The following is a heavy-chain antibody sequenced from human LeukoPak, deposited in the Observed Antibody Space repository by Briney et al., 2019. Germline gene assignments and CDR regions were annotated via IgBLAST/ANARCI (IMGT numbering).Heavy chain of an antibody. D-gene: IGHD4-23*01. Sequence: GGSLRLSCAASGFTFSSYSMNWVRQAPGKGLAWVSSISSISSYIYYADSVKGRFTISRDNAKNSLYLQMNSLRAEDTAVYYCARDEGSRDYGGNPNAFDIWGQGTMVTVSS. CDR3: ARDEGSRDYGGNPNAFDI. CDR1: GFTFSSYS. V-gene: IGHV3-21*01. CDR2: ISSISSYI. J-gene: IGHJ3*02.